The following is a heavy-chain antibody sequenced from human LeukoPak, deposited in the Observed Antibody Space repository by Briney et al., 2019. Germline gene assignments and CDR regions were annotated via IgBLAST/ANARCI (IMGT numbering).Heavy chain of an antibody. D-gene: IGHD2-15*01. CDR3: ARVRYCSGGSCYILDF. CDR2: ISSTSTYI. J-gene: IGHJ4*02. CDR1: GFTFSSHN. Sequence: PGGSPRLSCATSGFTFSSHNMNWVRQAPGKGLEWVSSISSTSTYIYYADSVKGRFTISRDNAKNALYLQMNSLRAEDTAVYYCARVRYCSGGSCYILDFWGQGTLVTVSS. V-gene: IGHV3-21*01.